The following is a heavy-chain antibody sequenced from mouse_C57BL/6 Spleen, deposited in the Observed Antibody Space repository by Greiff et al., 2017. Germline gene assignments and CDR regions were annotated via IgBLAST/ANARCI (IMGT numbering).Heavy chain of an antibody. CDR1: GYTFTSYW. CDR3: ARRSPDYYGSSLFDY. V-gene: IGHV1-59*01. Sequence: QVQLQQPGAELVRPGTSVKLSCKASGYTFTSYWMHWVKHRPGQGLEWIGVIDPSDSYTNYNQKFKGKATLTVDTSSSTAYMQLSSLTSEDSAVYYCARRSPDYYGSSLFDYWGQGTTLTVSS. J-gene: IGHJ2*01. CDR2: IDPSDSYT. D-gene: IGHD1-1*01.